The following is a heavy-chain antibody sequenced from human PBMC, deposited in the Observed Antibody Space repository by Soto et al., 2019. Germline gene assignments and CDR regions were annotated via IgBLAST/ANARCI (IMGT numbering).Heavy chain of an antibody. CDR2: INPNSGGT. D-gene: IGHD2-2*01. V-gene: IGHV1-2*02. CDR1: GYTFTGYY. Sequence: ASVKVSCKASGYTFTGYYMHWVRQAPGQGLEWMGWINPNSGGTNYAQKFQGRVTMTRDTSISTAYMELSRLRSDDTAVYYCARGIVVVPAANRDWFDPWGQGTLVTVSS. CDR3: ARGIVVVPAANRDWFDP. J-gene: IGHJ5*02.